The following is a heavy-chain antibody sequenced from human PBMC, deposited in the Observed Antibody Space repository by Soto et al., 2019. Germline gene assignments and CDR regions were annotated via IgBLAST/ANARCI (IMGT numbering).Heavy chain of an antibody. CDR3: ARAVAVAADFDY. Sequence: ASVKVSCKASGYIFTNYAMHLVRQAPGQRLEWMGWINAGNGNTKYSQKFQGRVTITRDTSASTAYMELSSLRSEDTAVYYCARAVAVAADFDYWGQGTLVTVSS. V-gene: IGHV1-3*01. CDR2: INAGNGNT. CDR1: GYIFTNYA. J-gene: IGHJ4*02. D-gene: IGHD6-19*01.